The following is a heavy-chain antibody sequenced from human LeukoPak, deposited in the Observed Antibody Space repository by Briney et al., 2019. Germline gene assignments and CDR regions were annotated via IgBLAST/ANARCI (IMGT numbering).Heavy chain of an antibody. D-gene: IGHD3-9*01. CDR2: ICHSGGT. Sequence: PSETLSLTCAVYGGSFSAYYWSWIRQTPGKGLEWIGEICHSGGTNYNPSLKSRVTISVDTSKDQFSLKLSSVTAADTGVYYCARQNGYFEWSRLRYYGMDVWGKGTTVTVSS. CDR3: ARQNGYFEWSRLRYYGMDV. V-gene: IGHV4-34*01. J-gene: IGHJ6*04. CDR1: GGSFSAYY.